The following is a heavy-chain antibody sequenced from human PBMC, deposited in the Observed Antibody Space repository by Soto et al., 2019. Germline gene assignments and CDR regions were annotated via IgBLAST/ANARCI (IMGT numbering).Heavy chain of an antibody. CDR2: INSDGSST. V-gene: IGHV3-74*01. CDR3: VRTSLVVAAATREDY. CDR1: GFTFSSYW. Sequence: EVQLVESGGGLVQPGGSLRLSCAASGFTFSSYWMHWVRQAPGKGLVWVSRINSDGSSTSYADSVKGRFTISRDNAKNTLYLQNNNLRAEDTAVYYCVRTSLVVAAATREDYWGQGTLVTVSS. J-gene: IGHJ4*02. D-gene: IGHD2-15*01.